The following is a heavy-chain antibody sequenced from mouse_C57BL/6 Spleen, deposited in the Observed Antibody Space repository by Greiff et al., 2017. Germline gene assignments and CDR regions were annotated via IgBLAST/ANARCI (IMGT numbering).Heavy chain of an antibody. Sequence: QVQLKESGAELVRPGASVTLSCKASGYTFTDYEMHWVKQTPVHGLEWIGAIDPETGGTAYNQKFKGKAILTADKSSSTAYMELRSLTSEDSAVYYCTRAGYCGSRGFAYWGQGTLVTVSA. J-gene: IGHJ3*01. V-gene: IGHV1-15*01. D-gene: IGHD1-1*01. CDR1: GYTFTDYE. CDR3: TRAGYCGSRGFAY. CDR2: IDPETGGT.